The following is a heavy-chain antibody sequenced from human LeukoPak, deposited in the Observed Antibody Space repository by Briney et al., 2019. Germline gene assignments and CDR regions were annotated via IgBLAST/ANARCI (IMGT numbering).Heavy chain of an antibody. CDR1: GFTFDDYA. CDR2: ISWNSGSI. D-gene: IGHD3-16*02. CDR3: AKDFMITFGGVIAQGVFDY. V-gene: IGHV3-9*01. J-gene: IGHJ4*02. Sequence: GGSLRLSCAASGFTFDDYAMHWVRQAPGKGLEWVSGISWNSGSIGYADSVKGRFTISRDNAKNSLYLQMNSLRAEDTALCYCAKDFMITFGGVIAQGVFDYWGQGTLVTVSS.